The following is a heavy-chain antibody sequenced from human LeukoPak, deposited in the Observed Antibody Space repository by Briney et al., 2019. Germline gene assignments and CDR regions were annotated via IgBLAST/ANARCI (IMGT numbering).Heavy chain of an antibody. CDR3: TREGTASTGIGPYDF. J-gene: IGHJ4*02. CDR1: GCNFTTFG. D-gene: IGHD6-13*01. CDR2: ISGHNGNT. Sequence: ASVKVSCKASGCNFTTFGISWVRQSPGQGLEWLGWISGHNGNTKYIQNVQGRITMTTDTSASTAYMELRSLTSDDTAVYYCTREGTASTGIGPYDFWGQGTLVTVSS. V-gene: IGHV1-18*01.